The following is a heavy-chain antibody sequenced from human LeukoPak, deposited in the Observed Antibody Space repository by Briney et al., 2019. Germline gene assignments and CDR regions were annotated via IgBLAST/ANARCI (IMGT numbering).Heavy chain of an antibody. CDR1: GDSISSSSYY. J-gene: IGHJ4*02. D-gene: IGHD6-19*01. CDR3: ARGVRYSSGWYGEYYFDY. CDR2: IYYRGST. Sequence: PSETLSLTCTVSGDSISSSSYYWGWIRQPPGKGLEWIGSIYYRGSTYYNPSLKSRVTISVDTSKNQFSLKLSSVTAADTAAYYCARGVRYSSGWYGEYYFDYWGQGTLVTVSS. V-gene: IGHV4-39*01.